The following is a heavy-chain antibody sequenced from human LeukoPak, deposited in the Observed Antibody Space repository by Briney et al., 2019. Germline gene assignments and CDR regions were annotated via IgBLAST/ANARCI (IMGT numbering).Heavy chain of an antibody. D-gene: IGHD3-3*01. CDR3: ARGLEWPGKPTLVSDY. CDR1: GFTFRTHW. CDR2: IKQDGSEK. Sequence: GGSLRLSCAASGFTFRTHWMSWFRQAPGKGLDWVANIKQDGSEKYFVDSVKGRFTISRDNAKNSLGLQMNSLRVEDTAVYYCARGLEWPGKPTLVSDYWGQGTLVTVSS. V-gene: IGHV3-7*03. J-gene: IGHJ4*02.